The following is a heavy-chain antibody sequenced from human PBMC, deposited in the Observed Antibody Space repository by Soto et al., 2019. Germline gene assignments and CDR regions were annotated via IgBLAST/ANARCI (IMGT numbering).Heavy chain of an antibody. V-gene: IGHV1-3*01. CDR2: INAGNGNT. D-gene: IGHD1-26*01. Sequence: SVKVSCKASGYTFTNYAMHWVRQAPGQRLEWMGWINAGNGNTKYSQKFQGRVTITRDTSASTAYMELSSLRSEDTAVYYCARGGSLYWYFDLWGRGTLVTVSS. J-gene: IGHJ2*01. CDR3: ARGGSLYWYFDL. CDR1: GYTFTNYA.